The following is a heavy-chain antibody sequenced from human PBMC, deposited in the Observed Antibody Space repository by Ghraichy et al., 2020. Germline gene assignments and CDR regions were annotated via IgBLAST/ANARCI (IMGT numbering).Heavy chain of an antibody. CDR1: GYTFTGYY. D-gene: IGHD7-27*01. CDR3: ARDQTGQGPETWGYYYYYMDV. J-gene: IGHJ6*03. V-gene: IGHV1-2*02. CDR2: INPNSGGT. Sequence: ASVKVSCKASGYTFTGYYMHWVRQAPGQGLEWMGWINPNSGGTNYAQKFQGRVTMTRDTSISTAYMELSRLRSDDTAVYYCARDQTGQGPETWGYYYYYMDVWGKGTTVTVSS.